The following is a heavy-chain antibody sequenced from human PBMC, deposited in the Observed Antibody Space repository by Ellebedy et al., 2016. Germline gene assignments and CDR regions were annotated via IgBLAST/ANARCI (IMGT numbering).Heavy chain of an antibody. D-gene: IGHD2/OR15-2a*01. V-gene: IGHV2-5*02. CDR2: IYWDDDK. J-gene: IGHJ5*02. CDR3: ARLRASTPPFGQHLLYWFNP. Sequence: SGPTLVKPTQTLTLTCTFSGFSLTTGAVGVGWVRQPPGKALEWLALIYWDDDKRYNPSLKSRLTVTKDTSKNQVVLTVTNMDPVDTATYYCARLRASTPPFGQHLLYWFNPWGPGTLVTVSS. CDR1: GFSLTTGAVG.